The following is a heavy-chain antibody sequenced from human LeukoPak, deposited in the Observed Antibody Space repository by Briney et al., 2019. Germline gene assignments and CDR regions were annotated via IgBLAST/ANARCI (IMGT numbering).Heavy chain of an antibody. V-gene: IGHV4-30-2*01. CDR2: IYHSGST. J-gene: IGHJ5*02. D-gene: IGHD3-3*01. Sequence: SQTLSLTCAVSGGSISRGGYSWSWIRQPPGKGLEWIGYIYHSGSTYYNPSLKSRVTISVDRSKNQFSLKLSSVTAADTAVYYCARSPRKDDFWSGYYPNWFDPWGQGTLVTVSS. CDR1: GGSISRGGYS. CDR3: ARSPRKDDFWSGYYPNWFDP.